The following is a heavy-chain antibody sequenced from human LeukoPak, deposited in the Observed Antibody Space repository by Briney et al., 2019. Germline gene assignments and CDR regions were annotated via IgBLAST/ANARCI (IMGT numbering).Heavy chain of an antibody. Sequence: ASVKVSCKASGYTFTGYYMHWVRHAPGQGLEWMGWINPNSGGTNYAQKFQGRVTMTRDTSISTAYMELSRLRSDDTAVYYCARDPEVYDYIWGSYRHTDYWGQGTLVTVSS. V-gene: IGHV1-2*02. CDR1: GYTFTGYY. CDR3: ARDPEVYDYIWGSYRHTDY. CDR2: INPNSGGT. D-gene: IGHD3-16*02. J-gene: IGHJ4*02.